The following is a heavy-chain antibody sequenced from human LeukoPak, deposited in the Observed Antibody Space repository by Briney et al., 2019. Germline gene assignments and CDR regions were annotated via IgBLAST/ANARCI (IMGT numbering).Heavy chain of an antibody. D-gene: IGHD1-26*01. CDR1: GFTVSSNYW. CDR3: ARDAGTSGWELLRLDAFDI. V-gene: IGHV3-74*01. CDR2: INYDGST. J-gene: IGHJ3*02. Sequence: PGGSLRLSCAASGFTVSSNYWMHWFRQAPGKGLVWVSRINYDGSTNYADSVKGRFTISRDNARNTLYMQMNSLRAEDTAVYYCARDAGTSGWELLRLDAFDIWGQGTMVTVSS.